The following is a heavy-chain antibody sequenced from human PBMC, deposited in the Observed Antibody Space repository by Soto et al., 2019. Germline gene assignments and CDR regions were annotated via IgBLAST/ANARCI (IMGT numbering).Heavy chain of an antibody. V-gene: IGHV3-33*01. J-gene: IGHJ6*02. CDR2: IWYDGSNK. D-gene: IGHD1-26*01. Sequence: QVQLVESGGGVVQPGRSLRLSCAASGFTFSSYGMHWVRQAPGKGLEWVAVIWYDGSNKYYADSVKGRFTISRDNSKNTLYLQMNSLRAEDTAVYYCARGAGKWTRLEGMDVWGQGTTVTVSS. CDR3: ARGAGKWTRLEGMDV. CDR1: GFTFSSYG.